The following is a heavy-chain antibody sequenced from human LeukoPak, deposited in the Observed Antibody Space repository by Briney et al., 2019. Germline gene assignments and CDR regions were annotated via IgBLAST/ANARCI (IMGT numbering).Heavy chain of an antibody. V-gene: IGHV3-30*18. Sequence: PGGSLRLSCAASGLTFSNYGMHWVRQAPGKGLEWVAVISYDGSNKNYADSVKGRFTISRDNSKNTLYLQMNSLRAEDTAVYYCAKVGTDLNYMDVWGKGTTVTASS. J-gene: IGHJ6*03. CDR2: ISYDGSNK. CDR1: GLTFSNYG. D-gene: IGHD3/OR15-3a*01. CDR3: AKVGTDLNYMDV.